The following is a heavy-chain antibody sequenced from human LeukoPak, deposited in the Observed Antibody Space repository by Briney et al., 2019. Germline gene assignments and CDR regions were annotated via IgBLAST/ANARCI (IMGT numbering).Heavy chain of an antibody. CDR3: ARGPVTSIVGAYPNELGY. Sequence: SETLSLTCAVYGGSFSGYYWSWIRQPPGKGLEWIGEINHSGSTNYNPSLKSRVTISVDTSKNQFSLKLSSVTAADTAVYYCARGPVTSIVGAYPNELGYWGQGTLVTVSS. CDR1: GGSFSGYY. CDR2: INHSGST. D-gene: IGHD1-26*01. J-gene: IGHJ4*02. V-gene: IGHV4-34*01.